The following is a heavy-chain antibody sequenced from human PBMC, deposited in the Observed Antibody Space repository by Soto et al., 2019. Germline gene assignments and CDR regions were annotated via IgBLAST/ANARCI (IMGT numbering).Heavy chain of an antibody. D-gene: IGHD2-21*01. CDR1: GFTFKSYW. J-gene: IGHJ5*02. CDR2: INQDGSEK. CDR3: AKEYKILWVGKSERGKNWFGP. Sequence: PGGSLRLSCAASGFTFKSYWMSWVRQAPGKGLEWVANINQDGSEKYYAESVKGRFTISRDNANDSVFLQLNSLRAEDSAVYFGAKEYKILWVGKSERGKNWFGPWGQGTQVTVSS. V-gene: IGHV3-7*03.